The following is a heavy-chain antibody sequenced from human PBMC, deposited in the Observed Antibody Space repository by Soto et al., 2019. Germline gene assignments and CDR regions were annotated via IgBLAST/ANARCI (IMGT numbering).Heavy chain of an antibody. J-gene: IGHJ6*02. CDR3: ARGYYGDYDYYYYGMGV. Sequence: ASVKVSCKASGYTFTGYYMHWVRQAPGQGLEWMGWINPNSGGTNYAQKFQGWVTMTRDTSISTAYMELSRLRSDDTAVYYCARGYYGDYDYYYYGMGVWGQGTTVTVSS. V-gene: IGHV1-2*04. CDR2: INPNSGGT. CDR1: GYTFTGYY. D-gene: IGHD4-17*01.